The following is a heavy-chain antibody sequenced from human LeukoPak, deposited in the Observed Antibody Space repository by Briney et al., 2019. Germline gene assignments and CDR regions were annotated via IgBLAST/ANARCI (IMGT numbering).Heavy chain of an antibody. CDR3: VKDYSDSRVGDVFLEY. J-gene: IGHJ4*02. V-gene: IGHV3-23*01. CDR2: ITSGFTP. D-gene: IGHD1-26*01. CDR1: GLTFSNYA. Sequence: GGSLRLSCAASGLTFSNYAMSWFRQAPGKGLEWVSGITSGFTPHYADSVKGRFTISRDNSKNTFHLQMNSLRAEDTAVYYCVKDYSDSRVGDVFLEYWGQGTLVTVSS.